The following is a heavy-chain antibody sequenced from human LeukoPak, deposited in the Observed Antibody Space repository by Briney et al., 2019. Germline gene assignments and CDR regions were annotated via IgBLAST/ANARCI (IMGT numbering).Heavy chain of an antibody. CDR2: INAGNGNT. CDR1: GYTFTSYA. J-gene: IGHJ6*03. CDR3: ARGPSTSTWIQRTDSTSQRGYSYGYFYYYYYMDV. V-gene: IGHV1-3*03. D-gene: IGHD5-18*01. Sequence: ASVKVSCKASGYTFTSYAMHWVRQAPGQRLEWMGWINAGNGNTKYSQEFQGRVTITRDTSASTAYMELSSLRSEDMAVYYCARGPSTSTWIQRTDSTSQRGYSYGYFYYYYYMDVWGKGTTVTVSS.